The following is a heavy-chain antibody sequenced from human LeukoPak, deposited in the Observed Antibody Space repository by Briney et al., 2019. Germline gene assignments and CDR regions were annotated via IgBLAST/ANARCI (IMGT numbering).Heavy chain of an antibody. CDR3: SRDRIIYGDYGDAFDI. CDR1: GFTFSSYS. J-gene: IGHJ3*02. V-gene: IGHV3-21*01. D-gene: IGHD4-17*01. Sequence: PGGSLRLSCAASGFTFSSYSMNWVRQAPGRGLEWVSSISSSSSYIYYADSPKGRFTISRDNAKNSLYLQMNSLRAEDTAVYFCSRDRIIYGDYGDAFDIWGQGTMVTVSS. CDR2: ISSSSSYI.